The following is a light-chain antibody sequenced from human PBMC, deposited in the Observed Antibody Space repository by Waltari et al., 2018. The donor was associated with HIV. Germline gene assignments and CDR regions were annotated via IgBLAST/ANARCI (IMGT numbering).Light chain of an antibody. J-gene: IGLJ3*02. V-gene: IGLV2-8*01. CDR3: NSYAGSNNWV. Sequence: QSALTQPPSASGSPGHPVTISCTGTRSDVGGSKYASWYQQHPGKAPKLMIYEVNKRPSGVPDRFSGSKSANTASLTVSGLQADDEADYYCNSYAGSNNWVFGGGTKLTVL. CDR1: RSDVGGSKY. CDR2: EVN.